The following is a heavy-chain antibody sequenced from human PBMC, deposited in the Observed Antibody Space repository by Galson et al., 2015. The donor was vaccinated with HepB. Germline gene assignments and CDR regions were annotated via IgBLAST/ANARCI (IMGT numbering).Heavy chain of an antibody. V-gene: IGHV5-51*01. J-gene: IGHJ4*02. CDR1: EYRFTSYW. CDR2: IYPGESDI. Sequence: QSGAEVKKPGESLKISCKGSEYRFTSYWIGWVRQMPGKGLEWMGFIYPGESDIRYSPSFQGQVTISADKSISTAYLQWSSLKASDTAIYYCASTNSQFYGDYVFDYWGQGTLVIVSS. CDR3: ASTNSQFYGDYVFDY. D-gene: IGHD4-17*01.